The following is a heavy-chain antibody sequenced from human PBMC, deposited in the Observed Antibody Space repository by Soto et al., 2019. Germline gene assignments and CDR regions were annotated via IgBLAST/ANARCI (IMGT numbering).Heavy chain of an antibody. CDR2: IKSKTNGGTT. CDR3: TTDDPINRN. CDR1: GFIFSNAW. Sequence: EVQLVESGGGLVRPGGSLRLSCAASGFIFSNAWMSWVRQAPGKGLEWVGRIKSKTNGGTTDYAAPVRGRFSISRDDSKNILYLQMNSLKIEDTAVYYCTTDDPINRNWGQGTLVTVSS. V-gene: IGHV3-15*01. J-gene: IGHJ4*02.